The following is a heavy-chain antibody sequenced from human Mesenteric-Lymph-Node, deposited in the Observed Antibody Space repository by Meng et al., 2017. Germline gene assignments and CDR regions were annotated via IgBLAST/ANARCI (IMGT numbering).Heavy chain of an antibody. CDR2: ISTDGRFQ. J-gene: IGHJ6*02. CDR3: ARESYNTHMDV. V-gene: IGHV3-30*04. CDR1: GFTFTSFS. Sequence: GESLKISCVASGFTFTSFSMHWVRRAPGKGLEWVAVISTDGRFQSYADSVKGRFTISRDNSKNTLYLQVNSLRPEDTAVYYCARESYNTHMDVWGQGTTVTVSS. D-gene: IGHD3-3*01.